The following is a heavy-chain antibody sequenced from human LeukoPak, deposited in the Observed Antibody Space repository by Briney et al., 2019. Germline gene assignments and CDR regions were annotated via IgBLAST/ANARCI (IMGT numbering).Heavy chain of an antibody. D-gene: IGHD3-9*01. Sequence: GASVKVSCKASGYTFTSYYMHWVRQAPGQGLEWMGIINPSGGSTSYAQKFQGRVTMTRDTSTSTVYMELSSLRSEDTAVYYCARDQNYDILTGYRPRWYFDLWGRGTLVTVSS. CDR2: INPSGGST. CDR3: ARDQNYDILTGYRPRWYFDL. CDR1: GYTFTSYY. J-gene: IGHJ2*01. V-gene: IGHV1-46*01.